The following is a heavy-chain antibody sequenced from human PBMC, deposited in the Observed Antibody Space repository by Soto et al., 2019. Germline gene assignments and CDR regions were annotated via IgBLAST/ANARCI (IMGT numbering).Heavy chain of an antibody. CDR2: IDVDSGNT. V-gene: IGHV1-58*01. Sequence: GASVKVSCKASGFTFTSSAVQWVRQARGQRLEWMGWIDVDSGNTNYAQKFQEWVTMTRDTSISTAYMELSRLRSDDTAVYYCAREGIFGVYTFDIWGQGTMVT. D-gene: IGHD3-3*01. CDR1: GFTFTSSA. J-gene: IGHJ3*02. CDR3: AREGIFGVYTFDI.